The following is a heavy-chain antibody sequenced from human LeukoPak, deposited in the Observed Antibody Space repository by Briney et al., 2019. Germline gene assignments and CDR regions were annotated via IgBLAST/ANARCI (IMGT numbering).Heavy chain of an antibody. Sequence: GESLKISCKGSGYSFTSYWIGWVRQMPGKGLEWMGIIYPGDSDTRYSPSFQGQVTISADKSISTAYLQWSSLKASDTAMYYCASLYYDILTGPNWFDPWGRGTLVTVSS. CDR1: GYSFTSYW. CDR2: IYPGDSDT. D-gene: IGHD3-9*01. CDR3: ASLYYDILTGPNWFDP. V-gene: IGHV5-51*01. J-gene: IGHJ5*02.